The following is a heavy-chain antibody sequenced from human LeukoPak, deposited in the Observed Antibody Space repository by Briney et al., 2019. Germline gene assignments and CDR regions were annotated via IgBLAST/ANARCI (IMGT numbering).Heavy chain of an antibody. Sequence: SETLSLTCTVAGGSISSYYWSWIQQPPGKGLAWIGYIYYSGSTNYNSSFKSPVTISLETSKNQFSLKLSSVTAADTAVYYCARAGEDFDWLWFDYWGQGTLVTVSS. CDR3: ARAGEDFDWLWFDY. V-gene: IGHV4-59*01. CDR1: GGSISSYY. J-gene: IGHJ4*02. CDR2: IYYSGST. D-gene: IGHD3-9*01.